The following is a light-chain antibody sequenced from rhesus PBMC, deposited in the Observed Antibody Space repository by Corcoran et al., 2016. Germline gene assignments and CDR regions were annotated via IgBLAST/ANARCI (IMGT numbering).Light chain of an antibody. Sequence: DIQMTQSPSSLSASVGDTVTITCQASQDITKYLAWYQQKPGKAPKLLIYDASTLERGVPSRFSGIVSGAQFTRTISSLQPEDFATYYCQQHSTYPWTFGQGTKVEIK. V-gene: IGKV1-25*01. CDR1: QDITKY. CDR3: QQHSTYPWT. CDR2: DAS. J-gene: IGKJ1*01.